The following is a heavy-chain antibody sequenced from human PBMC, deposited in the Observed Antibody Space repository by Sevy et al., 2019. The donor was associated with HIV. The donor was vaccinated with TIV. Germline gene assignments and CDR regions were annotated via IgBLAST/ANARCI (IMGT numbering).Heavy chain of an antibody. Sequence: ASVKVSRKASGGTFSSYAISWVRQAPGQGLEWMGGIIPIFGTANYAQKFQGRVTITADESTSTAYMELSSLRSEDTAVYYCARAFRYSSSWYYFDYWGQGTLVTVSS. CDR2: IIPIFGTA. D-gene: IGHD6-13*01. J-gene: IGHJ4*02. CDR3: ARAFRYSSSWYYFDY. CDR1: GGTFSSYA. V-gene: IGHV1-69*13.